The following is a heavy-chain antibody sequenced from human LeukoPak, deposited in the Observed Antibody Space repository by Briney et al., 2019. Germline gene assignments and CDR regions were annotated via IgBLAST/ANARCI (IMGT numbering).Heavy chain of an antibody. CDR1: GFTFSSYW. Sequence: PGGSLRLSCAGSGFTFSSYWMTWVRQAPGKGLVWVSRINGDASSTSYADSVKGRFTISRDNAKSTLYLQMNSLRVEDTAVYYCARARGNTYGYFEYWGQGTLVTVSS. J-gene: IGHJ4*02. CDR2: INGDASST. D-gene: IGHD5-18*01. V-gene: IGHV3-74*01. CDR3: ARARGNTYGYFEY.